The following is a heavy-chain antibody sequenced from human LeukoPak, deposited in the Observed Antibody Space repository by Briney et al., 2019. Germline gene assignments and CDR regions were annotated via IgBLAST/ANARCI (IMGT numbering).Heavy chain of an antibody. CDR3: AKDMGIVVVPAAINAFDI. Sequence: PGGSLRLSCAASGFTFDDYAMHWVRQTPGKDLECVSLISEDGGDTWYADSVKGRFTISRDNSKNSLYLQMNSLRTEDTALYYCAKDMGIVVVPAAINAFDIWGQGTMVTVSS. J-gene: IGHJ3*02. CDR1: GFTFDDYA. CDR2: ISEDGGDT. D-gene: IGHD2-2*01. V-gene: IGHV3-43*02.